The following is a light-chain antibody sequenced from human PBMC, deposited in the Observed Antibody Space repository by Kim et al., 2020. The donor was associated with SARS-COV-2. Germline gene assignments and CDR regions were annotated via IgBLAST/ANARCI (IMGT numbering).Light chain of an antibody. Sequence: DIQMTQSPSSLSASVGDRVTITCRTSQSISSHLNWYHRKPGRAPKLLIYAASTLQGGVPSRFSGSGSETDFTLTISSLQPEDFGTYFCQQSYITPFTFGPGTKVDIK. CDR1: QSISSH. V-gene: IGKV1-39*01. CDR3: QQSYITPFT. J-gene: IGKJ3*01. CDR2: AAS.